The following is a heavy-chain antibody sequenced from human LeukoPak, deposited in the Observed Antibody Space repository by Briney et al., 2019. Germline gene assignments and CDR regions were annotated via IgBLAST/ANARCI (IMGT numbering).Heavy chain of an antibody. J-gene: IGHJ4*02. CDR1: GFTFSTYA. CDR3: AKDTYGDYGGVDY. Sequence: GGSLRLSCAASGFTFSTYAMSWVRQAPGKGLEWVSTVTNRGGGTYYAASVKGRFTISRDNSKNTLYLQLNSLRAEDTAVYYCAKDTYGDYGGVDYWGQGTLVTVSS. V-gene: IGHV3-23*01. D-gene: IGHD4-17*01. CDR2: VTNRGGGT.